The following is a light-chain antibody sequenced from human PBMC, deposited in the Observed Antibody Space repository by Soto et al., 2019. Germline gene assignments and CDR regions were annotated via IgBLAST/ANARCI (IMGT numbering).Light chain of an antibody. J-gene: IGKJ2*01. V-gene: IGKV1-39*01. CDR1: QTISTY. CDR3: HKSSSIPYT. CDR2: GAS. Sequence: DIQMTQSPSSLSASVGDRVTITCRAGQTISTYLNWYQQIPGKAPKLLIYGASNLQNGVPSRFSGSGSGTDFTLTISSLQPEDFATYYCHKSSSIPYTFGQGTKLEI.